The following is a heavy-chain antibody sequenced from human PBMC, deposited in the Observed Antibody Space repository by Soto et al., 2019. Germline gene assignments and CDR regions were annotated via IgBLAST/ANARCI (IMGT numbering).Heavy chain of an antibody. CDR3: ARDQWEYHYYYGMDV. CDR2: ISSSSSYT. Sequence: QVQLVESGGGLVKPGGSLRLSCAASGFTFSDYYMSWIRQAPGKGLEWVSYISSSSSYTNYADSVKGRFTISRDNAKNSLYLQMNSLRAEDTAVYYCARDQWEYHYYYGMDVWGQGTTVTVSS. V-gene: IGHV3-11*05. D-gene: IGHD1-26*01. J-gene: IGHJ6*02. CDR1: GFTFSDYY.